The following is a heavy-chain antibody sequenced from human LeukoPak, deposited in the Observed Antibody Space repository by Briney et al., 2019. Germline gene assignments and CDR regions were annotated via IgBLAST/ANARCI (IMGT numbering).Heavy chain of an antibody. J-gene: IGHJ5*02. D-gene: IGHD6-19*01. CDR1: GYSFTSYW. V-gene: IGHV5-51*01. Sequence: PGESLKISCKGSGYSFTSYWIGWARQMPGKGLEWMGIIYPGDSDTRYSPSFQGQVTISADKSISTASLQWSSLKASDTAMYYCARLIAVAGTGWFDPWGQGTLVTVSS. CDR2: IYPGDSDT. CDR3: ARLIAVAGTGWFDP.